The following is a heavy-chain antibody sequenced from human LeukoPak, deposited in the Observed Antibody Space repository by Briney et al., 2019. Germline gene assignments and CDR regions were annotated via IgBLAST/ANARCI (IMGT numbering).Heavy chain of an antibody. CDR2: IWNDGSNK. CDR1: GFTFSNYA. D-gene: IGHD3-22*01. Sequence: PGGSLRLSCAASGFTFSNYAMHWVRQAPGKGLEWVAVIWNDGSNKYYADSVKGRFTISRDNSKNTLYLQMNSLRAEDTAVYYCARIHSLYYYDSSGYGAFDIWGQGTMVTVSS. V-gene: IGHV3-33*08. CDR3: ARIHSLYYYDSSGYGAFDI. J-gene: IGHJ3*02.